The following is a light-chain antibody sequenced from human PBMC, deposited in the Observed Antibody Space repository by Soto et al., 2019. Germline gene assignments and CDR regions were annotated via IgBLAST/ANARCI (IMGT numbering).Light chain of an antibody. J-gene: IGKJ4*01. CDR1: QGISGW. Sequence: DIQMTQSPSFVSASVGDRVTITCRASQGISGWLAWYQHKPGRAPQLLIHAASSLESGVPSRFTGTGSVTDFTITISSLQPEDFAPYYCQPTTSSPLTFGGGTKVEIK. V-gene: IGKV1-12*01. CDR3: QPTTSSPLT. CDR2: AAS.